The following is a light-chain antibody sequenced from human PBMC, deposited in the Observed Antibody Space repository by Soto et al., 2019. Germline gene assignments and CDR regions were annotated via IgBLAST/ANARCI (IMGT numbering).Light chain of an antibody. V-gene: IGKV1-9*01. Sequence: DIQLTQSPSFLSASVGDRVTITCRASQGISSYLGWYQQKPGKAPQLLIYGASTLQSGVPSRFSGSGSGTEFTLTISSLQPEDFATYYCQQLVSYSTFGQGTRLEIK. J-gene: IGKJ5*01. CDR2: GAS. CDR1: QGISSY. CDR3: QQLVSYST.